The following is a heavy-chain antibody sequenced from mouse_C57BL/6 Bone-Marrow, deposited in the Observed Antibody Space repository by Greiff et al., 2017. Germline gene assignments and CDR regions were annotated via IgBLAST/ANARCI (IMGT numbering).Heavy chain of an antibody. CDR1: GYTFTSYW. J-gene: IGHJ4*01. CDR2: IDPSDSET. CDR3: ARSLHYYGSPYYYAMDY. Sequence: VQLQQPGAELVRPGSSVKLSCKASGYTFTSYWMHWVKQRPIQGLEWIGNIDPSDSETHYNQKFKDKATLTVDKSSSTAYMQLSSLTSEDSAVYYCARSLHYYGSPYYYAMDYWGQGTSVTVSS. V-gene: IGHV1-52*01. D-gene: IGHD1-1*01.